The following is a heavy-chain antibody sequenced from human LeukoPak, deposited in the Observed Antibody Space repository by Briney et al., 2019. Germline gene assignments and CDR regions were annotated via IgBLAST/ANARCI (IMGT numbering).Heavy chain of an antibody. CDR1: GGTFSSYA. CDR3: ARAGVPSGYYYYYYMDV. Sequence: SVKVSCKASGGTFSSYAISWVRQAPGQGLEWMGGIIPIFGTANYAQKFQGRVTMTTDTSTSTAYMELRSLRSDDTAVYYCARAGVPSGYYYYYYMDVWGKGTTVTVSS. CDR2: IIPIFGTA. J-gene: IGHJ6*03. V-gene: IGHV1-69*05. D-gene: IGHD7-27*01.